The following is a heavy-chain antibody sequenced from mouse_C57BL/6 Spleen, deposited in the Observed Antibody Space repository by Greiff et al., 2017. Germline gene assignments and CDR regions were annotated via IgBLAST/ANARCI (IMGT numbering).Heavy chain of an antibody. D-gene: IGHD4-1*01. CDR3: ARRLGFAY. CDR2: IYPGSGNT. Sequence: VKLLESGAELARPGASVKLSCKASGYTFTSYGISWVKQRTGQGLEWIGEIYPGSGNTYYNEKFKGKATLTADKSSSTAYMELRSLTSEDSAVYFCARRLGFAYWGQGTLVTVSA. J-gene: IGHJ3*01. V-gene: IGHV1-81*01. CDR1: GYTFTSYG.